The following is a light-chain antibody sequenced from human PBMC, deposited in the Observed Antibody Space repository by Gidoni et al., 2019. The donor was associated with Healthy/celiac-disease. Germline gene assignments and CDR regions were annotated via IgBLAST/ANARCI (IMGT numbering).Light chain of an antibody. CDR3: QQYDNLPPYT. Sequence: DIQMTQSPSSLSASVGDRVTITCQASQDISNYLNWYQQKPGKAPKLLIYDASNLETGVPSRFSGSGSETDFTFTISSLQPEDIATYYCQQYDNLPPYTFXQXTKLEIK. V-gene: IGKV1-33*01. CDR2: DAS. J-gene: IGKJ2*01. CDR1: QDISNY.